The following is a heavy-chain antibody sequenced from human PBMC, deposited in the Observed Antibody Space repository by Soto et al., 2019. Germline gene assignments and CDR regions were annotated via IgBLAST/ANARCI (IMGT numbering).Heavy chain of an antibody. V-gene: IGHV4-61*08. CDR2: MYYTGTT. D-gene: IGHD7-27*01. CDR1: GGSVTSGGYH. J-gene: IGHJ5*02. Sequence: PSETLSLTCSVSGGSVTSGGYHWNWSRQSPGKGLEWIGYMYYTGTTNYNPSLRSRVSISIDTSKNQFSLKLTSVTAADTAIYYCVSDVLGPWGQGTQVTVSS. CDR3: VSDVLGP.